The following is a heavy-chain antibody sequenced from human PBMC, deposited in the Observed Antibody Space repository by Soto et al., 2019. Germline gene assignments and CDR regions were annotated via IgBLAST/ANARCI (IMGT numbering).Heavy chain of an antibody. CDR1: GGSFSGYY. V-gene: IGHV4-34*01. Sequence: QVQLQQWGAGLLKPSETLSLTCAVYGGSFSGYYWSWIRQPPGKGLEWIGEINHSGSTNYNPSLKSRVTISVDTSKNQFSLKLSSVTAADTAAYYCARGGRTVTLFDPWGQGTLVTVSS. J-gene: IGHJ5*02. D-gene: IGHD4-17*01. CDR3: ARGGRTVTLFDP. CDR2: INHSGST.